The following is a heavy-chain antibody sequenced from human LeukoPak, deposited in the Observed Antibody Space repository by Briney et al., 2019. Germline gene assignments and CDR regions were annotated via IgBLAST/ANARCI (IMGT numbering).Heavy chain of an antibody. D-gene: IGHD3-22*01. CDR3: AHSFAGDYDTPEYFQH. CDR1: GFSLSTSGVG. CDR2: IYWNDDK. V-gene: IGHV2-5*01. J-gene: IGHJ1*01. Sequence: KKSGPTLVNPTQTLTLTCTFSGFSLSTSGVGVGWIRQPPGKALEWLALIYWNDDKRCSPSLKSRLTITKDTSKNQVVLTMTNMDPVDTATYYCAHSFAGDYDTPEYFQHWGQGTLVTVSS.